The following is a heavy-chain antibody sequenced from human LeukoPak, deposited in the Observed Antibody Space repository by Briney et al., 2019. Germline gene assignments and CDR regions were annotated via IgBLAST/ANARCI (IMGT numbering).Heavy chain of an antibody. D-gene: IGHD6-19*01. V-gene: IGHV1-46*01. CDR3: ARDTLITGYSSGWYMDY. Sequence: ASVKVSCKASGYTFTSYYIHWVRQAPGQGLEWMGLINPSAGGTSYAQKFQDRVTMTRDMSTTTVYLGLNSLRSEDTAVYYCARDTLITGYSSGWYMDYWGQGTLVTVSS. CDR2: INPSAGGT. J-gene: IGHJ4*02. CDR1: GYTFTSYY.